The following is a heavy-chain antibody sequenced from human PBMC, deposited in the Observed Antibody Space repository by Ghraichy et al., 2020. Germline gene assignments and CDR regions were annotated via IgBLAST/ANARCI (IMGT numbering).Heavy chain of an antibody. CDR1: GGSISSSSYY. CDR2: IYYSGST. J-gene: IGHJ4*02. CDR3: ARHVGYSSGWYSTATHFDY. Sequence: SETLSLTCTVSGGSISSSSYYWGWIRQPPGKGLEWIGSIYYSGSTYYNPSLKSRVTISVDTSKNKFSLKLSSVTAADTAVYYCARHVGYSSGWYSTATHFDYWGQGTLVTVSS. D-gene: IGHD6-19*01. V-gene: IGHV4-39*01.